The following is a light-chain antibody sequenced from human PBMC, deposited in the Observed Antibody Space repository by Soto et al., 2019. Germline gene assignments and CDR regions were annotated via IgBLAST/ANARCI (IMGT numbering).Light chain of an antibody. J-gene: IGKJ5*01. CDR1: QSILRN. V-gene: IGKV3-15*01. CDR2: GAS. CDR3: MRALQSLT. Sequence: IVMTQSPATLTVSPGERATLSCRATQSILRNLAWYQHKPGQPPRLLIYGASTRATGVPPRFSGSGSGTDFTLKINRVEAEDVGTYYCMRALQSLTFGQGTRLEI.